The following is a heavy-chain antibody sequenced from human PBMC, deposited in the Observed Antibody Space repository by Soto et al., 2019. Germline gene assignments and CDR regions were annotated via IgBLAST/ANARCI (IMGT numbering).Heavy chain of an antibody. CDR3: ARGILWWCPDV. Sequence: GGSLRLSCAASGFTFSSYWMHWVRQAPGKGLVWVSRINSDGSSTSYADSVKGRFTISRDNAKNTLYLQMNSLRAEDTAVYYCARGILWWCPDVWGQGTTVTVSS. V-gene: IGHV3-74*01. J-gene: IGHJ6*02. D-gene: IGHD2-21*01. CDR1: GFTFSSYW. CDR2: INSDGSST.